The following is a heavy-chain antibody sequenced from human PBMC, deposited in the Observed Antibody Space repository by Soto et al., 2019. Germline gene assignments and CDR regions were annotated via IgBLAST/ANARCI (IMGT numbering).Heavy chain of an antibody. CDR1: GGTFSSYA. CDR3: ARGSSGYLGQLPDY. Sequence: GASVKVSCKASGGTFSSYAISWVRQAPGQGLEWMGGIIPIFGTANYAQKFQGRVTITADESTSSAYMELSSLRSEDTAVYYCARGSSGYLGQLPDYWGQGTLVTVSS. J-gene: IGHJ4*02. D-gene: IGHD3-22*01. CDR2: IIPIFGTA. V-gene: IGHV1-69*13.